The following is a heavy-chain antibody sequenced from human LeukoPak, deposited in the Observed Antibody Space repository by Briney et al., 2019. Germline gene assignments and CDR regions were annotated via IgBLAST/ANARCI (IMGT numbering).Heavy chain of an antibody. CDR2: IYHSGST. V-gene: IGHV4-38-2*01. D-gene: IGHD1-7*01. CDR3: ARLLTGTNPNNWFDP. J-gene: IGHJ5*02. Sequence: SETLSLTCAVSGYSISSGFFWGWIRPPPGKGREWIGMIYHSGSTYYNPSLKSRVTISVDTSKNQFSLQLRFVTAADTAVFYCARLLTGTNPNNWFDPWGQGTLVTVSS. CDR1: GYSISSGFF.